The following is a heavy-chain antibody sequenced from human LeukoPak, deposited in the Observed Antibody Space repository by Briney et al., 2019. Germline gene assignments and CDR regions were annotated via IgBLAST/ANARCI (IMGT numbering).Heavy chain of an antibody. J-gene: IGHJ3*02. CDR2: VSSSSSYI. D-gene: IGHD2-2*01. V-gene: IGHV3-11*06. Sequence: MSGGSLRLSCAASGFTFSDYYMSWTRQAPGKGLEWVSSVSSSSSYIYYADSVKGRFTISRDNAKNSLYLQMNSLRAEDTAVYYCASPSSSVGSDAFDIWGQGTMVTVSP. CDR3: ASPSSSVGSDAFDI. CDR1: GFTFSDYY.